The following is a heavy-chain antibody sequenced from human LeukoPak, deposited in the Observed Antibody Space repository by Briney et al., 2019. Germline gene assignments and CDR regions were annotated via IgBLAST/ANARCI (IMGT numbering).Heavy chain of an antibody. Sequence: GASVKVSCKASGYTFTGYYMHWVRQAPGQGLEWMGWINPNSGGTNYAQKFQGRVTLTRDTSISTAYLELSRLTSDDTAVYYCARDTTTDDAFDIWGQGTLVIVSS. CDR1: GYTFTGYY. D-gene: IGHD1-26*01. CDR2: INPNSGGT. V-gene: IGHV1-2*02. J-gene: IGHJ3*02. CDR3: ARDTTTDDAFDI.